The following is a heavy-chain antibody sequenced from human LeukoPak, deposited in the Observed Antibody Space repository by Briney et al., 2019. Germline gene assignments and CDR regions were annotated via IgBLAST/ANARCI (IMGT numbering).Heavy chain of an antibody. J-gene: IGHJ5*02. V-gene: IGHV4-39*01. D-gene: IGHD2-15*01. Sequence: LRLSCAASGFTFSSYALHWVRQAPGKGLEWIGSIYYSGTTYYTPSLKSRVTISVDTSKNQFSLKLSSVTAADTAVYYCARRGAADWFDPWGQGTLVTVSS. CDR3: ARRGAADWFDP. CDR1: GFTFSSYALH. CDR2: IYYSGTT.